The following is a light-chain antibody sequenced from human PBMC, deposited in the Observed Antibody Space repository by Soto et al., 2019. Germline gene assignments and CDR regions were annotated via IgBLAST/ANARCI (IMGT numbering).Light chain of an antibody. V-gene: IGLV2-14*01. J-gene: IGLJ2*01. Sequence: QSALTQPASVSGSPGQSITISCTGTSSDVGGYNSVSWYQQHPGKVPKLMIYDVSNRPSGVSDRFSGSKSGNTAALTISGLQAEDEADYYCSSYTSSSLLVFGGATKLTVL. CDR2: DVS. CDR3: SSYTSSSLLV. CDR1: SSDVGGYNS.